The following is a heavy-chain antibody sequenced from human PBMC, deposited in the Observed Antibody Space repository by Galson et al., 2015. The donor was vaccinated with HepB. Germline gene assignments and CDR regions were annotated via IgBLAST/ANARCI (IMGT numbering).Heavy chain of an antibody. CDR1: GITVNTKY. V-gene: IGHV3-66*01. CDR2: IYAGGTT. Sequence: SLRLSCAASGITVNTKYMSWVRQAPGKGLEWVSFIYAGGTTYDADSVKGRFTISKDNSKNMLFLQMSSLRAEDTAVYYCAKAPYGLWPSGTSAFEIWGQGTMVTVSS. D-gene: IGHD2-21*01. J-gene: IGHJ3*02. CDR3: AKAPYGLWPSGTSAFEI.